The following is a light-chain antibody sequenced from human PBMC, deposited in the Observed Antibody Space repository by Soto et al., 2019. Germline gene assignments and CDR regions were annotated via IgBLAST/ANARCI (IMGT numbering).Light chain of an antibody. V-gene: IGLV1-47*01. CDR1: GSNIGRNY. J-gene: IGLJ3*02. Sequence: QSVLTQPPSASGTPGQRVTISCSGSGSNIGRNYVYWYQQFAGTAPKLLIYLNNQRPSGVPDRFSGSKSGTSASLAISGLRSEDEADYHCASWDDSLNWLFGGGTKLTVL. CDR2: LNN. CDR3: ASWDDSLNWL.